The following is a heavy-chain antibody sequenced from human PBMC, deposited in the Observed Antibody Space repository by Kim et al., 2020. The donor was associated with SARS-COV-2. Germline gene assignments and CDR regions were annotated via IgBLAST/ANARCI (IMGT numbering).Heavy chain of an antibody. V-gene: IGHV1-2*02. J-gene: IGHJ5*02. CDR1: GYTFTGYY. Sequence: ASVKVSCKASGYTFTGYYMHWVRQAPGQGLEWMGWINPNSGGTNYAQKFQGRVTMTRDTSISTAYMELSRLRSDDTAVYYCARDWVIAAVTPFDPWGQGTLVTVSS. CDR2: INPNSGGT. D-gene: IGHD6-13*01. CDR3: ARDWVIAAVTPFDP.